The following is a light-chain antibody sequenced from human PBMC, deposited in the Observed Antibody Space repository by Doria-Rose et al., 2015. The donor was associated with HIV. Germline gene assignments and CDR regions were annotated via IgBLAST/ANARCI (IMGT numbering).Light chain of an antibody. J-gene: IGKJ1*01. V-gene: IGKV3-20*01. Sequence: TQSPGTLSLSPGERANLSCRASQSASANYLDWYQQRPSQSPRLLIYGASSRATDIPDRFSGSGSGTDFTLTISRLEPEDFAVYYCHQYASSRTFGQGTKVEIK. CDR1: QSASANY. CDR2: GAS. CDR3: HQYASSRT.